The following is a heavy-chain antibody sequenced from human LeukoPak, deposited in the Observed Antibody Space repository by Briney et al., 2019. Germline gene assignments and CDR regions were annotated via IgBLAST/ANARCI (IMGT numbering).Heavy chain of an antibody. CDR3: ARGSIAAAGTPLDYYYGMDV. J-gene: IGHJ6*02. Sequence: GGSLRLSCAASGFTFRSYDMHWVRQATGKGLEWVSAIGTAGDTYYPGSVKGRFTISRENAKNSLYLQMNSLRAGDTAVYYCARGSIAAAGTPLDYYYGMDVWGQGTTVTVSS. CDR2: IGTAGDT. D-gene: IGHD6-13*01. V-gene: IGHV3-13*01. CDR1: GFTFRSYD.